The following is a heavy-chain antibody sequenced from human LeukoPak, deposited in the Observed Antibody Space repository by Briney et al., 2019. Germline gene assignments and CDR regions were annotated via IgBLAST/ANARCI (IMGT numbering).Heavy chain of an antibody. V-gene: IGHV3-23*01. D-gene: IGHD3-10*01. Sequence: GGSLRLSCTASGFTFSRHWISWVRQTPGKGLEWVSAISGSGGSTYYADSVKGRFTISRDNSKNTLYLQMNSLRAEDTAVYYCAKIGYYFDYWGQGTLVTVSS. J-gene: IGHJ4*02. CDR3: AKIGYYFDY. CDR1: GFTFSRHW. CDR2: ISGSGGST.